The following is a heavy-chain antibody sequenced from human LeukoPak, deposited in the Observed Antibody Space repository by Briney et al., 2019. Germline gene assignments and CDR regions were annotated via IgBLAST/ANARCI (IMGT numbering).Heavy chain of an antibody. Sequence: ASVKVSCKASGGTFSSYAISWVRQAPGQGLEWMGLINPSGHSISYAQKFRGRVTMTRDTSTSTVYMELSSLRSEDTAVYYCARGGDSDSFDNWGQGTMVTVSS. V-gene: IGHV1-46*01. CDR2: INPSGHSI. CDR1: GGTFSSYA. D-gene: IGHD7-27*01. J-gene: IGHJ3*02. CDR3: ARGGDSDSFDN.